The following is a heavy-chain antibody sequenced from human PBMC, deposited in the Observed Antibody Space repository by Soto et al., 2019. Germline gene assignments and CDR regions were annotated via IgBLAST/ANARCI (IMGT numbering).Heavy chain of an antibody. Sequence: QVQLQESGPGLVKPSGTLSLTCAVAGGSISITNWWSWVRQPPGKGLEWIGEIYHSGTTNYNPSLMSRVIISVDKSKNQFSLKLTSVTAADTAVYYCARGGLAVAAFGVWGQGALVTVSS. CDR1: GGSISITNW. CDR3: ARGGLAVAAFGV. D-gene: IGHD6-19*01. J-gene: IGHJ4*02. CDR2: IYHSGTT. V-gene: IGHV4-4*02.